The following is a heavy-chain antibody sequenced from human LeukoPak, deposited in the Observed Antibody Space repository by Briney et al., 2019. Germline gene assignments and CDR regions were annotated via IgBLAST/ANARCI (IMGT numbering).Heavy chain of an antibody. CDR2: ISYDGSNK. Sequence: GRSLRLSCAASGFTFSSYAMHWVRQAPGKGLEWVAVISYDGSNKYYADSVKGRFTISRDNSKNTLYLQMNSLRAEDTAVYYCARTLYDSSGYYHWFDPWGQGTLVTVSS. V-gene: IGHV3-30-3*01. CDR1: GFTFSSYA. J-gene: IGHJ5*02. CDR3: ARTLYDSSGYYHWFDP. D-gene: IGHD3-22*01.